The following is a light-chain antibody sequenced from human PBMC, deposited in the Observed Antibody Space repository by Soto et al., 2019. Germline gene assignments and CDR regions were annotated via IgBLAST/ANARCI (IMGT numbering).Light chain of an antibody. Sequence: EIVLTQSPGTLSLSSGERATLSCRASQSVSSSYLAWYQQKPGQAPWLLIYDASNRATGIPARFSGSGSGTDFTLTISSLEPEDFAVYYCQQRSNWPALTFGGGTKVDI. CDR1: QSVSSSY. J-gene: IGKJ4*01. CDR3: QQRSNWPALT. CDR2: DAS. V-gene: IGKV3-11*01.